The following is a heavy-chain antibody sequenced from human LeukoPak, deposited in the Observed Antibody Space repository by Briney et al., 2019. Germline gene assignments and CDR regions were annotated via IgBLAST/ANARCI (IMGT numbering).Heavy chain of an antibody. CDR1: GFTFTSYW. Sequence: GGSLRLSCAASGFTFTSYWMHWVRQAPGKGLVWVSSIHSDGRNTNYADSVKGRFTISRDNAKNSLYLQMNSLRAEDTAVYYCARDLTDAFDIWGQGTMVTVSS. CDR3: ARDLTDAFDI. CDR2: IHSDGRNT. V-gene: IGHV3-74*01. J-gene: IGHJ3*02.